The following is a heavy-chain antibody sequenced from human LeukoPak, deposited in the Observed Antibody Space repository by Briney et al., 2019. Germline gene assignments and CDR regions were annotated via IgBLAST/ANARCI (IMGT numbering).Heavy chain of an antibody. D-gene: IGHD3-10*01. CDR3: ARDRPGSGAYSDF. CDR1: GFTFSSYA. V-gene: IGHV3-23*01. J-gene: IGHJ4*02. Sequence: GGSLRLSCAASGFTFSSYAMSWVRQAPGKGLEWVSGISGSGGSTHYADSVKGRFTISRDNSKNTLYLQMNSLRAEDTAVYYCARDRPGSGAYSDFWGQGTLVTVSS. CDR2: ISGSGGST.